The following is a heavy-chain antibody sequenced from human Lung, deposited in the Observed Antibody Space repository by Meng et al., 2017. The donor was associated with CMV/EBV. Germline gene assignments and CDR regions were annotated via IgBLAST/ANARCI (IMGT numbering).Heavy chain of an antibody. CDR2: IRFDGTNK. J-gene: IGHJ6*02. CDR3: AKRSDSSGTYAMDV. D-gene: IGHD3-22*01. V-gene: IGHV3-30*02. CDR1: GFTFSSYA. Sequence: SCAASGFTFSSYAMHWVRQAPGKGLEWVANIRFDGTNKYHADSVKGRFTISRDNSKNTLYLQMNSLRAEDTAVYYCAKRSDSSGTYAMDVGGQGTXVTVSS.